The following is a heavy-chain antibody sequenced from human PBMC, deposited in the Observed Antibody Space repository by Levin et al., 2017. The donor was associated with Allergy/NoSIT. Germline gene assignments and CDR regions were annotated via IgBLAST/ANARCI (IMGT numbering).Heavy chain of an antibody. CDR1: GYTFTGYY. J-gene: IGHJ6*02. Sequence: GESLKISCKASGYTFTGYYMHWLRQAPGQGLEWMGWINPNSGGTNYAQKFQGRVTMTRDTSISTAYMELSRLRSEDTAMYFCARGMVVYYGMDVWGQGTTVTVSS. CDR2: INPNSGGT. D-gene: IGHD2-15*01. CDR3: ARGMVVYYGMDV. V-gene: IGHV1-2*02.